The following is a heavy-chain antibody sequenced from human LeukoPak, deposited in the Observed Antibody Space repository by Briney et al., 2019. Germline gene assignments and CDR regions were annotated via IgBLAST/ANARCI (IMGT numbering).Heavy chain of an antibody. J-gene: IGHJ5*02. Sequence: SETLSLTCAVSGGSISSGGYSWSWIRQPPGKDLEWIGYIYHSGSTYYNPSLKSRVTISVDRSKNQFSLKLSSVTAADTAVYYCARAICSGTSCANWFDPWGQGTLVTVSS. CDR2: IYHSGST. CDR1: GGSISSGGYS. V-gene: IGHV4-30-2*01. CDR3: ARAICSGTSCANWFDP. D-gene: IGHD2-2*01.